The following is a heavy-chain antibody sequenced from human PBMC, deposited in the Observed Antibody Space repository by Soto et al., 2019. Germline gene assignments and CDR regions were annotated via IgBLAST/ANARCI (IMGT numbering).Heavy chain of an antibody. D-gene: IGHD4-17*01. V-gene: IGHV1-46*03. CDR1: GYTFTSYY. CDR3: ARAPNYGDYVGYAEYFQH. Sequence: QVQLVQSGAEVKKPGASVKVSCKASGYTFTSYYMHWVRQAPGQGLEWMGIINPSGGSTSYAQKFQVRVTMTRDTSTSTVYMELSSLRSEDTAVYYCARAPNYGDYVGYAEYFQHWGQGTLVTVSS. CDR2: INPSGGST. J-gene: IGHJ1*01.